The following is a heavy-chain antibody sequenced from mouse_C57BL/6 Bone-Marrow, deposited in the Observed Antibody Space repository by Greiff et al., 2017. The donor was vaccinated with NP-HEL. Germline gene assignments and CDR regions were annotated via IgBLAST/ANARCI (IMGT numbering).Heavy chain of an antibody. CDR3: GGTAYWYFDV. CDR2: IDPSASYT. CDR1: GYTFTSYW. V-gene: IGHV1-50*01. Sequence: QVQLQQPGAELVKPGASVKLSCKASGYTFTSYWMQWVKQRPGQGLEWIGEIDPSASYTNYNQKFKGKATLTVDTSSSTAYMQLSSLTSEDSAVYYCGGTAYWYFDVWGTGTTVTVSS. J-gene: IGHJ1*03. D-gene: IGHD4-1*01.